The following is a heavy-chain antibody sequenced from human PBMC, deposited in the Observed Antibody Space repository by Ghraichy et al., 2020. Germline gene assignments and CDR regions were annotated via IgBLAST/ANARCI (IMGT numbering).Heavy chain of an antibody. CDR3: AKEERAWDYDFWTGYAFDY. CDR1: GFTFSSYA. V-gene: IGHV3-23*01. D-gene: IGHD3-3*01. Sequence: GGSLRLSCAASGFTFSSYAMSWVRQAPGKGLEWVSTISGSGGSTYIADSVKGRFTISSANSKNTMYLQMNSLRAEDTAVYYCAKEERAWDYDFWTGYAFDYWGQGTLVTVPS. J-gene: IGHJ4*02. CDR2: ISGSGGST.